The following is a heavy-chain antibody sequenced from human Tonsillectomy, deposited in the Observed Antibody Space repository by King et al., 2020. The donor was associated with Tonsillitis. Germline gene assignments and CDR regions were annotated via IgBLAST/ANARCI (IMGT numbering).Heavy chain of an antibody. J-gene: IGHJ4*02. V-gene: IGHV4-59*01. D-gene: IGHD6-13*01. CDR3: AREAYSSNWLTSRGTTGFDY. CDR1: GGSISSYY. CDR2: IYYSGST. Sequence: QLQESGPGLVKPSETLSLTCTVSGGSISSYYWSWIRQPPGKGLEWIGYIYYSGSTNYNPSLKSRVTISVDTSKNQFSLKLSSVTAADTAVYYCAREAYSSNWLTSRGTTGFDYWGPGTLVTVSS.